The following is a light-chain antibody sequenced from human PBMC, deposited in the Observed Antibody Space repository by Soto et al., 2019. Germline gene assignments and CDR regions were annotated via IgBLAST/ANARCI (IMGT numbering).Light chain of an antibody. CDR1: QSVSTN. V-gene: IGKV3-15*01. CDR3: HHYNNWPPRNT. J-gene: IGKJ2*01. Sequence: IVLTQSPGTLSSSPGERATLSCRASQSVSTNNLVWYLQKPGQAPRLLIYATSTRATNVPARFSGSGSETELTLTISGLQSEDFGIYYCHHYNNWPPRNTFGQGTKVDIK. CDR2: ATS.